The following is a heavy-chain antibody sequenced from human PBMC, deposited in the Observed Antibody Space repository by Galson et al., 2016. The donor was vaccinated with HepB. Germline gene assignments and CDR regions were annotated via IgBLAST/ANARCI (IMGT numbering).Heavy chain of an antibody. CDR2: IDTSGTT. Sequence: TLSLTCTVSGGSISSGSYYWSWIRQPAGKGLEWIGRIDTSGTTNYNPSLKSRVTISVDTSKNQFTLRLSSVTAADTAVYYCADNQKTLSFGFYYMDVWGKGTTVTVSS. V-gene: IGHV4-61*02. J-gene: IGHJ6*03. D-gene: IGHD3-10*01. CDR3: ADNQKTLSFGFYYMDV. CDR1: GGSISSGSYY.